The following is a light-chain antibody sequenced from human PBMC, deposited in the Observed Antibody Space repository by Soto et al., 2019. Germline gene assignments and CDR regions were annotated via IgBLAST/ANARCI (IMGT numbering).Light chain of an antibody. CDR1: STDVGGYDY. CDR2: DVS. J-gene: IGLJ2*01. Sequence: QSALTQPASVSGSPGQSITISCTGTSTDVGGYDYVSWYQQHPGKAPKLIIYDVSNRPSGVSNRFSASKSGNTASLTISGLQAEDEADYYCNSYTSRSTFLFGGGTKLTVL. CDR3: NSYTSRSTFL. V-gene: IGLV2-14*01.